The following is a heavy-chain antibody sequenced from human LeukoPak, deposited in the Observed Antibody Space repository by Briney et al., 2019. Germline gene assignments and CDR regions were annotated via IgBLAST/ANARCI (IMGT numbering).Heavy chain of an antibody. CDR3: ARDFGDYLAFDI. CDR1: GFTFSSDS. D-gene: IGHD4-17*01. Sequence: PGGSLRLSCAASGFTFSSDSMNWVRQAPGKGLEWVSSISSSSSYIYYADSVKGRFTISRDNAKNSLYLQMNSLRAEDTAVYYCARDFGDYLAFDIWGQGTMVTVSS. V-gene: IGHV3-21*01. J-gene: IGHJ3*02. CDR2: ISSSSSYI.